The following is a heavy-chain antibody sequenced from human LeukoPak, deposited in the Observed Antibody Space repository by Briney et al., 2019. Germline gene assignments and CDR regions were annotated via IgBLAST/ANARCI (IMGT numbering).Heavy chain of an antibody. J-gene: IGHJ6*03. Sequence: ASVKVSCKASGYTLTGYYMHWVRQAPGQGLEWMGWINPNSGGTNYAQKFQGRVTMTRDTSISTAYMELSRLRSDDTAVYYCARGTRNAGDYYYYYMDVWGKGTTVTVSS. V-gene: IGHV1-2*02. D-gene: IGHD1-1*01. CDR2: INPNSGGT. CDR3: ARGTRNAGDYYYYYMDV. CDR1: GYTLTGYY.